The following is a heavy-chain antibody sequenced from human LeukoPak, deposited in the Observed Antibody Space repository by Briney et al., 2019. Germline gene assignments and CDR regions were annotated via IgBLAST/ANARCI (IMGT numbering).Heavy chain of an antibody. CDR3: ASLGGVTMTVVVEVY. CDR1: GFTFSSYG. CDR2: IRYDGSNK. V-gene: IGHV3-30*02. D-gene: IGHD3-22*01. J-gene: IGHJ4*02. Sequence: GGSLRLSCAASGFTFSSYGMHWVRQAPGKGLEWVAFIRYDGSNKYYADSVKGRFTISRDNSKNTLYLQMNSLRAEDTAVYHCASLGGVTMTVVVEVYWGQGTLVTVSS.